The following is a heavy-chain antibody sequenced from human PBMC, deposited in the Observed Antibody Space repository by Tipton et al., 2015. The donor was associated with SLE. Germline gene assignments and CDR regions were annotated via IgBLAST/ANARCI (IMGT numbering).Heavy chain of an antibody. Sequence: GSLRLSCAASGFTFSSYWMSWVRQAPGKGLECVATIRPHGNDPYYLYSVKGRFTISRDNSRDSLYLQMNSLRADDTAVYYCARGLRWQDYWGQGTLVTVSS. CDR2: IRPHGNDP. CDR3: ARGLRWQDY. D-gene: IGHD4-23*01. CDR1: GFTFSSYW. J-gene: IGHJ4*02. V-gene: IGHV3-7*04.